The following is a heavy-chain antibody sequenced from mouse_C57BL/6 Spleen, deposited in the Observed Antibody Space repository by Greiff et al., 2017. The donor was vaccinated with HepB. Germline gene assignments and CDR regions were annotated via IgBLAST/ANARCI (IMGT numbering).Heavy chain of an antibody. CDR1: GFTFTDYY. CDR2: IRNKANGYTT. D-gene: IGHD1-1*01. V-gene: IGHV7-3*01. CDR3: ARYRGSSSFDY. Sequence: EVKLMESGGGLVQPGGSLSLSCAASGFTFTDYYMSWVRQPPGKALEWLGFIRNKANGYTTEYSASVKGRFTISRDNSQSILYLQMNALRAEDSATYYCARYRGSSSFDYWGHGTTLTVSS. J-gene: IGHJ2*01.